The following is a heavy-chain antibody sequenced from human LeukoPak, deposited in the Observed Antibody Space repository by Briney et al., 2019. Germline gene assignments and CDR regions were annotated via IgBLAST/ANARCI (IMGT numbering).Heavy chain of an antibody. CDR3: AGGALYVWGSYRSYNWFDP. D-gene: IGHD3-16*02. CDR2: IYYSGST. V-gene: IGHV4-31*03. J-gene: IGHJ5*02. Sequence: SETLSLTCTVSGGSISSGGYYWSWIRQHPGKGLEWIGYIYYSGSTYYNPSLKSRVTISVDTSKNQFSLKLSSVTAADTAVYYCAGGALYVWGSYRSYNWFDPWGQGTLVTVSS. CDR1: GGSISSGGYY.